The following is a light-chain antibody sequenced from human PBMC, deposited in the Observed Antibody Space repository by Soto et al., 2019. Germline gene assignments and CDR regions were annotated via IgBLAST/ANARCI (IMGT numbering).Light chain of an antibody. CDR1: QSGGSGH. Sequence: EIVLTQSPDTLPLSPGEKAPLPSRASQSGGSGHLAWYQQKPGQAPRLLIYGASSRATGIPDRFSGSGSGAEFTLTISRLEPEDFGVYHCQQYDGSPQTFGRGTKVDIK. V-gene: IGKV3-20*01. J-gene: IGKJ1*01. CDR3: QQYDGSPQT. CDR2: GAS.